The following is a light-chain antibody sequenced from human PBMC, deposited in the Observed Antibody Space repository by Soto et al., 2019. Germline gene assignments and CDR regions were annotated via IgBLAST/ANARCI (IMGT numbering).Light chain of an antibody. Sequence: QSVLTQPPSVSGAPGQRVTISCTGSSCNIGAGYDVHWYQQLPGTAPKLLIYGNSNRPSGVPDRFSGSKSGTSASLAITGLQDDDEDDYYCQSYDGSLSGWVFGGGTKVTVL. CDR3: QSYDGSLSGWV. CDR2: GNS. J-gene: IGLJ3*02. CDR1: SCNIGAGYD. V-gene: IGLV1-40*01.